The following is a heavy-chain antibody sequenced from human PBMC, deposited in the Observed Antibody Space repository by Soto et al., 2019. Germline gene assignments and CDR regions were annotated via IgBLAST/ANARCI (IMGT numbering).Heavy chain of an antibody. Sequence: GGPLKLSCAAAGLTFSIYSMNWVRQAPGKGLEWVSSISSSSSYIYYADSVKGRFTISRDNAKNSLYLQMNSLRAEDTSVYSCAREGGSSSWYVDYWGQGTLVTVS. J-gene: IGHJ4*02. CDR3: AREGGSSSWYVDY. D-gene: IGHD6-13*01. CDR1: GLTFSIYS. CDR2: ISSSSSYI. V-gene: IGHV3-21*01.